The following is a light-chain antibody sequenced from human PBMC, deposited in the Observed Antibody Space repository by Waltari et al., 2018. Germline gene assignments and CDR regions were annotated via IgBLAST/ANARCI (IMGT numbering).Light chain of an antibody. CDR2: GQD. CDR3: LSRDISSTRF. CDR1: SLSSYS. J-gene: IGLJ2*01. Sequence: SSELTQDPTVSVALGPTVRITCQGDSLSSYSASWDQHRPGQAPVLVFYGQDNRPSGIPARFSGSTSGDTATLTITGTQAEDEADYYCLSRDISSTRFFGGGTRLTV. V-gene: IGLV3-19*01.